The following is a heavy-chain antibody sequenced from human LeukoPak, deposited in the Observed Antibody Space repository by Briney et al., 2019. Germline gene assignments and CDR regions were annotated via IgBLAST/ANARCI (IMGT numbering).Heavy chain of an antibody. V-gene: IGHV1-46*01. CDR3: ARGAWGVPTATRFDP. Sequence: FQGRVTMTRDTSTSTVYMELSSLRSEDTAVYYCARGAWGVPTATRFDPWGQGTLVTVSS. J-gene: IGHJ5*02. D-gene: IGHD2-2*01.